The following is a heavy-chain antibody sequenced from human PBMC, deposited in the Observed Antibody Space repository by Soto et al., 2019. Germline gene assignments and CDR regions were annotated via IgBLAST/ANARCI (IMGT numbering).Heavy chain of an antibody. Sequence: EVQLVESGGGLVKPGGSLRLSCAASDFTFSKAWMNWVRQAPGKGLEWVGRIKSKTEGGTTDYAAPVTGRFPISGDDSKHTVYLEMNTLTSEDTAVYYCASSIVAATTSDYYGLDVWGQVTTVPVSS. D-gene: IGHD1-26*01. CDR3: ASSIVAATTSDYYGLDV. J-gene: IGHJ6*02. CDR2: IKSKTEGGTT. V-gene: IGHV3-15*07. CDR1: DFTFSKAW.